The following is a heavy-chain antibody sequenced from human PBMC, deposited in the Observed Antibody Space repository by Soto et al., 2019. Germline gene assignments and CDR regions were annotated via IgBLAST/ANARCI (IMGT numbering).Heavy chain of an antibody. CDR3: ARDRQNCGGDCFTYYYYGMDV. V-gene: IGHV3-33*01. Sequence: VGSLRLSCAASGFTFSNYGMHWVRQAPSKGLEWVAVIWYDGSNKYYADSVKGRFTMSRDNSKNTLYLQMNSLRAEDTAVYYCARDRQNCGGDCFTYYYYGMDVWGQGTTVTVSS. CDR2: IWYDGSNK. CDR1: GFTFSNYG. D-gene: IGHD2-21*02. J-gene: IGHJ6*02.